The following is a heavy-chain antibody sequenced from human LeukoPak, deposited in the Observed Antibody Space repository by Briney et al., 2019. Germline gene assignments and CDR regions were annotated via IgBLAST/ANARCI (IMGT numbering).Heavy chain of an antibody. D-gene: IGHD4-17*01. Sequence: EASVKVSCKASGYTFTSYGISWVRQALGQGLEWMGWISAYNGDTHYAQKFQGRVTMTTDTSTSTAYMELRSLRSDDTAMYYCARRGGKNYGDYLLYYYYMDVWGKGTTVTVSS. V-gene: IGHV1-18*01. CDR1: GYTFTSYG. CDR2: ISAYNGDT. J-gene: IGHJ6*03. CDR3: ARRGGKNYGDYLLYYYYMDV.